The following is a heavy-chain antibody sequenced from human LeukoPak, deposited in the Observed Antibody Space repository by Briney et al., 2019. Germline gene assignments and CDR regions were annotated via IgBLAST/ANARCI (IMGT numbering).Heavy chain of an antibody. CDR1: GGSISSGSYF. Sequence: SETLSLTCTVSGGSISSGSYFWSWIRQPAGEGLEWIGRIYTSGSTNYNPSLKSRVTISVDTSKNQFSLKLSSVTAADTAVYYCSTLDSSSSMGFVYWGQGTLVTVSS. CDR2: IYTSGST. D-gene: IGHD6-6*01. V-gene: IGHV4-61*02. J-gene: IGHJ4*02. CDR3: STLDSSSSMGFVY.